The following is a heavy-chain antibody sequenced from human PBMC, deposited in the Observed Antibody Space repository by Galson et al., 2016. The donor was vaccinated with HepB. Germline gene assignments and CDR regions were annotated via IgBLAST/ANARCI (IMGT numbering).Heavy chain of an antibody. V-gene: IGHV3-23*01. CDR2: ISHTGGST. J-gene: IGHJ6*02. D-gene: IGHD6-19*01. CDR3: VRNPQKGLSDSTGWDMFDYYYNGMDV. Sequence: SLRLSCAASGFTFSSFAMTWVRQAPGKGLEWVSIISHTGGSTYYADSVKGRFTTSRDDSINTLYRQMNNLRAEDTAVYYCVRNPQKGLSDSTGWDMFDYYYNGMDVWGQGTTVTVAS. CDR1: GFTFSSFA.